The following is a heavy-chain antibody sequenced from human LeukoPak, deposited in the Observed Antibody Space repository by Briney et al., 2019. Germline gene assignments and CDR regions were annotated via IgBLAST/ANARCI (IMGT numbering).Heavy chain of an antibody. V-gene: IGHV3-23*01. CDR1: GFTFSGHG. Sequence: PGGTLRLSCAASGFTFSGHGMNWVRQAPGKGLEWVSGISGSGGNTYYADSVKGRFTISRDNSKNTLYLQMNSLRTEDTAVYYCAKDDNYIRFLSWGQGTLVTVSS. CDR3: AKDDNYIRFLS. CDR2: ISGSGGNT. D-gene: IGHD3-16*01. J-gene: IGHJ5*02.